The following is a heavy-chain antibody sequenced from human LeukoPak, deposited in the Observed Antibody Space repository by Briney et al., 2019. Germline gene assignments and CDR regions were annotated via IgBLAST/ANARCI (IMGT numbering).Heavy chain of an antibody. Sequence: GGSLRLSCAASGFTFDDYAMHWVRQAPGKGLEWVSGISWNSGSIGYADSVKGRFTISRDNAKNSLYLQMNSLRAEDTAVYYCATPVQKEVVVVAANDYWGQGTLVTVSS. J-gene: IGHJ4*02. V-gene: IGHV3-9*01. D-gene: IGHD2-15*01. CDR1: GFTFDDYA. CDR3: ATPVQKEVVVVAANDY. CDR2: ISWNSGSI.